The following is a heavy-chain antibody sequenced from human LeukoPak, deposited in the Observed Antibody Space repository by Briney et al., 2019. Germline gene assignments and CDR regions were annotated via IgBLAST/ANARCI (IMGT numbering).Heavy chain of an antibody. Sequence: GGSLRLSCAASGFTFSSYGMHWVRQAPGKGLEWVAVIWYDGSNKYYADSEKGRFTISRDNSKNTLYLQMNSLRAEDTAVYYCARDGAVAAPVYYYFDYWGQGTLVTVSS. D-gene: IGHD6-19*01. J-gene: IGHJ4*02. CDR2: IWYDGSNK. CDR3: ARDGAVAAPVYYYFDY. CDR1: GFTFSSYG. V-gene: IGHV3-33*01.